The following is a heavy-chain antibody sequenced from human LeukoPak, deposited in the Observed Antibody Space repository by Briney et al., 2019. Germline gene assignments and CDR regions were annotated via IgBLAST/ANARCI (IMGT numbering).Heavy chain of an antibody. CDR1: GGSISSSNW. Sequence: SETLSLTCAVSGGSISSSNWWSWVRQPPGKGLEWIGEIYHSGSTNYNPSLKSRVTISVDKSKNQFSLKLSSVTAADTAVYYCARDGGSTSFQDWFDPWGQGTLVTVSS. D-gene: IGHD2-2*01. V-gene: IGHV4-4*02. J-gene: IGHJ5*02. CDR3: ARDGGSTSFQDWFDP. CDR2: IYHSGST.